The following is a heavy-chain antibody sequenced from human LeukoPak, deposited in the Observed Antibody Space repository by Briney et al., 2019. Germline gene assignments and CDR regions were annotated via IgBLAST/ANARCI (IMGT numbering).Heavy chain of an antibody. CDR2: ISSNGGST. D-gene: IGHD1-26*01. Sequence: GGSLRLSCAASGFTFSSYAMYWVRQAPGKGLEYVSAISSNGGSTYYANSVKGRFTISRDNSKNTLYLQMGSLRAEDMAVYYCARGVGAFSNWFDPWGQGTLVTVSS. J-gene: IGHJ5*02. CDR1: GFTFSSYA. V-gene: IGHV3-64*01. CDR3: ARGVGAFSNWFDP.